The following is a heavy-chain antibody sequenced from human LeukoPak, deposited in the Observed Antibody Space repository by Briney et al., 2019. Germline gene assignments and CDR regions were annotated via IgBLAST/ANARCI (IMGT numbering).Heavy chain of an antibody. CDR1: GFNFRAYW. CDR3: ARDPIIRDDFWSGSSYYFDY. Sequence: GGSLRLSCTTSGFNFRAYWMGWVRQAPGRGLEWVANIHQHGSKENYVDSVKGRFTISRDNAKNSIYLQMNSLRAEDTAVYYCARDPIIRDDFWSGSSYYFDYWGQGTLVTVSS. V-gene: IGHV3-7*01. J-gene: IGHJ4*02. CDR2: IHQHGSKE. D-gene: IGHD3-3*01.